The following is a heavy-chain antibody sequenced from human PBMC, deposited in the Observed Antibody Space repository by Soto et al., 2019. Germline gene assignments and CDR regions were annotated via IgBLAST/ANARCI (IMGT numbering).Heavy chain of an antibody. J-gene: IGHJ4*02. CDR1: GYTFTRYN. CDR3: ATPQDYGGCLDS. CDR2: INVGNGNT. V-gene: IGHV1-3*01. D-gene: IGHD3-10*01. Sequence: ASVKVSCKTPGYTFTRYNMHSVRQAPGQRLEWMGWINVGNGNTRYSQKFQGRLTLTRDTPGNTAYLELNSLISEDTAVYYCATPQDYGGCLDSWGQGTLVTVSS.